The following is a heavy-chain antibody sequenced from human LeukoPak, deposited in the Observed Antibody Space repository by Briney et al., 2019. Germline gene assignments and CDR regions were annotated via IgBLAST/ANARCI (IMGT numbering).Heavy chain of an antibody. CDR1: GYTFTSYG. D-gene: IGHD6-13*01. CDR2: ISAYNGNT. CDR3: ARGGFIGQQLVDDAFDI. V-gene: IGHV1-18*01. Sequence: ASVKVSCKASGYTFTSYGISWVRQAPGQGLEWMGWISAYNGNTNYAQKLQGRVTMTTDTSTSTAYMELRSLRSDDTVVYYCARGGFIGQQLVDDAFDIWGQGTMVTVSS. J-gene: IGHJ3*02.